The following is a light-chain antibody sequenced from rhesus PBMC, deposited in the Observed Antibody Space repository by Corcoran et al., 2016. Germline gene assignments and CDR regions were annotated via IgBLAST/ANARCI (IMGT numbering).Light chain of an antibody. Sequence: DIQMTQSPSVLSASVGDRVTISCRASQKIYSNLAWYQQKPGKAPKLLIYEASSLETGIPPRFSGSGSGTDFPLTISSLQPEDSAVYYCQHYYDIPLTFGGGTKVEIK. J-gene: IGKJ4*01. CDR2: EAS. CDR1: QKIYSN. CDR3: QHYYDIPLT. V-gene: IGKV1-44*01.